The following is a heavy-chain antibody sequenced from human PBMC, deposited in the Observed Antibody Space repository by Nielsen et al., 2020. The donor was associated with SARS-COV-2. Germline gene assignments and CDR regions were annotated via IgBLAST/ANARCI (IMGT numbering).Heavy chain of an antibody. CDR2: ISSSGSTI. V-gene: IGHV3-11*01. J-gene: IGHJ4*02. CDR3: ARDLLVGAYDY. Sequence: WIRQPPGKGLEWVSYISSSGSTIYYADSVKGRFTISRDNSKNTLYLQMNSLRAEDTAVYYCARDLLVGAYDYWGQGTLVTVSS. D-gene: IGHD1-26*01.